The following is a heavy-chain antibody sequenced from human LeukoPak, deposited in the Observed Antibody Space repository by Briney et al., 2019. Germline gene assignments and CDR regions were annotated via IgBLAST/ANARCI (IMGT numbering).Heavy chain of an antibody. V-gene: IGHV1-46*01. Sequence: GASVTVSCTASGYTFTSYYMHWVRQAPGQGLEWMGIINPSGGSTSYAQKFQGRVTMTRDTSTSTVYMELSSLRSEDTAVYYCARDAEWLPRDPYFDYWGQGTLVTVSS. CDR3: ARDAEWLPRDPYFDY. D-gene: IGHD6-19*01. CDR1: GYTFTSYY. CDR2: INPSGGST. J-gene: IGHJ4*02.